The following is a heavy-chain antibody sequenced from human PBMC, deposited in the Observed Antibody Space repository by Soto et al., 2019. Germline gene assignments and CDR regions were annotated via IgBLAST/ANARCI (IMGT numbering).Heavy chain of an antibody. Sequence: QVQLVQSGAEVKKPGSSVKVSCKASGGTFSSYTISWVRQAPGQGLEWMGRIIPILGIANYAQKFQGRVTITADKSTSTAYMELSSLRSEDTAVYYCATEPPRITIFGALTSDNGGYWGQGTLVTVSS. D-gene: IGHD3-3*01. V-gene: IGHV1-69*02. J-gene: IGHJ4*02. CDR2: IIPILGIA. CDR3: ATEPPRITIFGALTSDNGGY. CDR1: GGTFSSYT.